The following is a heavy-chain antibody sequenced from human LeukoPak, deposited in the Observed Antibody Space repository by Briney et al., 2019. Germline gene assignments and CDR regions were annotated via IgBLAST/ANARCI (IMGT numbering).Heavy chain of an antibody. CDR3: AVEYDYVLRSYPASDY. Sequence: ASVKVSCKASGYTFTGYYMHWVRQAPGQGLQWMGWINSNSGGTNYAQKFQGRVTMTRDTSISTAYMELSRLRSDDTAVYYCAVEYDYVLRSYPASDYWGQGTLVTVSS. D-gene: IGHD3-16*02. CDR2: INSNSGGT. V-gene: IGHV1-2*02. J-gene: IGHJ4*02. CDR1: GYTFTGYY.